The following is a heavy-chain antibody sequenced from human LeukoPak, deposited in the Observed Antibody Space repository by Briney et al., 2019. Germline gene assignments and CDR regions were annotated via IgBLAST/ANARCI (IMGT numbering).Heavy chain of an antibody. CDR2: ISYDGSNK. CDR1: GFTFSHYG. Sequence: GRSLRLSCAASGFTFSHYGMHWVRQAPGKGLEWVSVISYDGSNKYHADSVKGRFTISRDNSNHTLYLQMDSLRAEDTAVYYCAKPIRGYTYSLSSFDIWGQGTMVTVSS. CDR3: AKPIRGYTYSLSSFDI. V-gene: IGHV3-30*18. J-gene: IGHJ3*02. D-gene: IGHD5-18*01.